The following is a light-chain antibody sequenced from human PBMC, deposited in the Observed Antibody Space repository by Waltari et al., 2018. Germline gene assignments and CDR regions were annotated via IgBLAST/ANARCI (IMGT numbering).Light chain of an antibody. J-gene: IGKJ3*01. CDR3: QQTYTAST. CDR1: QTISSY. Sequence: DIQLTQSPSSLPASVGDRVTITCRTDQTISSYLSWYQQKPGRAPQLLIYAATSLHVGVPSRFSGSGSVTDFTLTISSLQPEDFATYYCQQTYTASTFGPGTKVDVK. V-gene: IGKV1-39*01. CDR2: AAT.